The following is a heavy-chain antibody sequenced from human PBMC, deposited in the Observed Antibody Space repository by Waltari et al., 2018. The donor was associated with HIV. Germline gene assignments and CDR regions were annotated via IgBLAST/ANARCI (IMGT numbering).Heavy chain of an antibody. Sequence: QVQLVQSESELRKPGTSVIISCKASGYTFTSYTINWVRQTPGQGLEWMGWVNTKTGNRRFAHNFTRRFDFSEDTSVSTARLQILDLQRDDAAVYFCAREFRTLATSRFDVWGQGTLLSVSS. J-gene: IGHJ1*01. CDR2: VNTKTGNR. D-gene: IGHD3-9*01. V-gene: IGHV7-4-1*01. CDR1: GYTFTSYT. CDR3: AREFRTLATSRFDV.